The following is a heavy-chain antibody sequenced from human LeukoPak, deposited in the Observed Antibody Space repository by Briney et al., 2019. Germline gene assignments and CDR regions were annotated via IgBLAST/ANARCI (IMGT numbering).Heavy chain of an antibody. Sequence: GGSLRLSCAASRFTFSNYGMHWVRQAPGKGLEWVSSISSSSSYIYYADSVKGRFTISRDNAKNSLYLQMNSLRAEDTAVYYCARYCSGGSCYSFYYYYMDVWGKGTTVTVSS. CDR1: RFTFSNYG. CDR2: ISSSSSYI. V-gene: IGHV3-21*01. D-gene: IGHD2-15*01. J-gene: IGHJ6*03. CDR3: ARYCSGGSCYSFYYYYMDV.